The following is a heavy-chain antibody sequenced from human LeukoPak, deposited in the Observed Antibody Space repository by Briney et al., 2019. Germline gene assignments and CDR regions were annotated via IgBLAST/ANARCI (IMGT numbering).Heavy chain of an antibody. J-gene: IGHJ4*02. D-gene: IGHD7-27*01. Sequence: PSETLSLTCTVSGGSISSYYWSWIRQPPGKGLEWIGYIYYSGSTNYNPSLKSRVTISVDTSKNQFSLKLSSVTAADTAVYYCARDGDAGSFDYWGQGTLVTVSS. CDR3: ARDGDAGSFDY. CDR1: GGSISSYY. V-gene: IGHV4-59*12. CDR2: IYYSGST.